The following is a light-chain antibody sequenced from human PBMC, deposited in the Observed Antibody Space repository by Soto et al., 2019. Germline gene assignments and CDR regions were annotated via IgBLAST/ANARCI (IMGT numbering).Light chain of an antibody. V-gene: IGKV3-11*01. CDR2: DAS. Sequence: DIVLTQSPATLSLFPGDRATLSCRASQTVHTSLAWYQQKPGQAPRLLIYDASNRATGIPARFSASGSATDFTLTTSSLEPEDFAVYYCPQRSHWPTSGQGTKVDIK. J-gene: IGKJ1*01. CDR1: QTVHTS. CDR3: PQRSHWPT.